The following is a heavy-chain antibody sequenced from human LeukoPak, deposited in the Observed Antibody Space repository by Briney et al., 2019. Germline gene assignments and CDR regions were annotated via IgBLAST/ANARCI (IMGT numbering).Heavy chain of an antibody. D-gene: IGHD2-2*01. V-gene: IGHV3-23*01. CDR1: GFIFSSYA. Sequence: PGGSLRLSCAASGFIFSSYAMSWVRQAPGKGLERVTAISGSGDSTYYADSVKGRFTISRDNSKNTLYLQMNSLRAEDTAVYYCAKHQRDIVVVPAGVGYYMDVWGKGTTVTVSS. CDR2: ISGSGDST. CDR3: AKHQRDIVVVPAGVGYYMDV. J-gene: IGHJ6*03.